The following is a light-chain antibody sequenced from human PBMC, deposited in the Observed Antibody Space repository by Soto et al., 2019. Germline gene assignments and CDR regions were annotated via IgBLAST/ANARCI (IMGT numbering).Light chain of an antibody. V-gene: IGLV2-14*03. CDR2: DVT. CDR3: SSYTSSTTVL. Sequence: QSALTQPASVSGSPGQSITISCTGTSSDVGGYNYVSWYQQHPGKAPKLMIYDVTYRPPGVSDRFSGSKSGNTASLTISGLQAEDEAGYFCSSYTSSTTVLFGGGTKLTVL. J-gene: IGLJ2*01. CDR1: SSDVGGYNY.